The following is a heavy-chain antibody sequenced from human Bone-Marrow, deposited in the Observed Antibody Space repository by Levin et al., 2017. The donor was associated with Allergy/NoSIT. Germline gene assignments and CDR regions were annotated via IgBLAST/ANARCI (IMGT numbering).Heavy chain of an antibody. Sequence: GGSLRLSCAASGFTFSSYSMNWVRQAPGKGLEWISYISSSSGSLYDADSVKGRFTISRDNAKNSLYLQMNSLRAEDTAVYYCARSYSDSGSGIGYWGQGTLVTVSS. V-gene: IGHV3-48*01. CDR1: GFTFSSYS. D-gene: IGHD3-10*01. J-gene: IGHJ4*02. CDR3: ARSYSDSGSGIGY. CDR2: ISSSSGSL.